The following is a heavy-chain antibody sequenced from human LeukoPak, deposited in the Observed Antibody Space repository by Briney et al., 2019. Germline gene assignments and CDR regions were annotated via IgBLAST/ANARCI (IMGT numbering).Heavy chain of an antibody. Sequence: PGGSLRLSCAASGFTFSSYNMNWVRQAPGKGLEWVSSISSSSSYIYYADSVKGRFTISRDNAKNSLYLQMNSLRAEDTAVYYCARTLPRLATVTTFFDYWGQGTLVTVSS. CDR1: GFTFSSYN. D-gene: IGHD4-17*01. CDR2: ISSSSSYI. CDR3: ARTLPRLATVTTFFDY. V-gene: IGHV3-21*01. J-gene: IGHJ4*02.